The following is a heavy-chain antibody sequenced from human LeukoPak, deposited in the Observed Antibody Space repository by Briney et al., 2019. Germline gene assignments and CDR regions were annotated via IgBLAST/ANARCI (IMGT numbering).Heavy chain of an antibody. V-gene: IGHV4-34*01. CDR2: INHSGST. D-gene: IGHD3-10*01. CDR1: VGSFSGYY. CDR3: ARGLDGSGSYYGSVFFLTKQNWFDP. Sequence: SETLSLTCAVYVGSFSGYYWSWMREPLRRGLEWIGEINHSGSTNYNPSLKSRVTISVDTSKNQFSLKLSSVTAADTAVYYCARGLDGSGSYYGSVFFLTKQNWFDPWGQGTLVTVSS. J-gene: IGHJ5*02.